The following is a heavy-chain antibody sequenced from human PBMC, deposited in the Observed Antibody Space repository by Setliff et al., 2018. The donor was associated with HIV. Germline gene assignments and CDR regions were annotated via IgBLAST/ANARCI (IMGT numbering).Heavy chain of an antibody. Sequence: GESLKISCKALDYTFTTYWIGWVRQKPGEGLEWMGIIYPDDSNIRYNPSFQSHVTISADKSIATAYLQVNDLKTSDTATYYCAGRDGRSMNAFEIWGPGTMVTVSS. V-gene: IGHV5-51*01. D-gene: IGHD6-13*01. J-gene: IGHJ3*02. CDR3: AGRDGRSMNAFEI. CDR1: DYTFTTYW. CDR2: IYPDDSNI.